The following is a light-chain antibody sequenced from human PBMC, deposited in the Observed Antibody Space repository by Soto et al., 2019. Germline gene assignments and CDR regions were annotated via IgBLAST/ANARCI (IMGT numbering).Light chain of an antibody. Sequence: EVVLTQSPGTLSLSRGERATLSCRASERIYSAYLGWYQQKPGQAPRLLIYGTSSRAPGIPARFSGSGSGTEFTLTVSSLQSEDFAVYYCQHRSSWPVSFGQGTRLEIK. CDR1: ERIYSAY. CDR3: QHRSSWPVS. CDR2: GTS. J-gene: IGKJ5*01. V-gene: IGKV3D-20*02.